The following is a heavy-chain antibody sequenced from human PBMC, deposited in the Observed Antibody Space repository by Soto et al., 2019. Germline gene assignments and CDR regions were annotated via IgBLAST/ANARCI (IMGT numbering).Heavy chain of an antibody. CDR1: GDSISSYY. J-gene: IGHJ2*01. Sequence: QVQLQESGPGLVKPSETLYLICAVCGDSISSYYWSWIRQPPGKGLEWIGYIYYSGSTNYNPSLKSRVTISVDTSKNQFSLKLSSVTAADTAVYYCARRRGGYFNLWGRCTLVTVSS. CDR2: IYYSGST. CDR3: ARRRGGYFNL. V-gene: IGHV4-59*01.